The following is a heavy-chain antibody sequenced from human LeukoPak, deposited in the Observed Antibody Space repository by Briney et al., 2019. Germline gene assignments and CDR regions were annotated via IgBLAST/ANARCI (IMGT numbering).Heavy chain of an antibody. CDR2: ISGSGGSA. V-gene: IGHV3-23*01. J-gene: IGHJ4*02. D-gene: IGHD3-22*01. CDR3: TRIDSSGYYFYY. Sequence: GGSLRLSCAASGFTFSSYAMSWVRQAPGKGLEWVSAISGSGGSAYFADSVKGRFTISRDNSKNTLYLQMNSLRVDDTALYYCTRIDSSGYYFYYWGQGTLVTVSS. CDR1: GFTFSSYA.